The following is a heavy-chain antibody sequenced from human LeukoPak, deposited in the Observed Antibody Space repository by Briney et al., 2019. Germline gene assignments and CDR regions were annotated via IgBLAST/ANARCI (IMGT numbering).Heavy chain of an antibody. CDR1: GYIFTGYY. J-gene: IGHJ4*02. CDR3: AREGEFGDLLFDF. CDR2: VNPNSGAT. D-gene: IGHD3-10*01. Sequence: ASVKVSCKTSGYIFTGYYMHWVRQAPGQGLEWMGWVNPNSGATKNAQSFQGRVTLTRDTSISTIYMELRSVTSDDTAAYYCAREGEFGDLLFDFWGQGTLVTVSS. V-gene: IGHV1-2*02.